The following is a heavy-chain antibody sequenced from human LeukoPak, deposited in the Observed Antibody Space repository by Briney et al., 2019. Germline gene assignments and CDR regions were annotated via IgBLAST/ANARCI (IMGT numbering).Heavy chain of an antibody. CDR3: AIETYDRGVY. J-gene: IGHJ4*02. D-gene: IGHD3-10*02. CDR2: ISGSGGST. Sequence: GGSLRLSCAASGFTLSGFAICWGRQAPGKGLEWVSAISGSGGSTYYADSVKGRFTISRDNSKNALYLQMNSLRAEDTAVYYCAIETYDRGVYGGQGTLVTVSS. CDR1: GFTLSGFA. V-gene: IGHV3-23*01.